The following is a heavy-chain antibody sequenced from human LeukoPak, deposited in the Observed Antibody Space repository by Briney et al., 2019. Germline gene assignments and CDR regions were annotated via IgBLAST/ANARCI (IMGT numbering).Heavy chain of an antibody. CDR1: GGSFSGYY. CDR3: ARYGSGNYFDY. V-gene: IGHV4-34*01. D-gene: IGHD3-10*01. CDR2: INHSGST. J-gene: IGHJ4*02. Sequence: PSETLSLTCAVYGGSFSGYYWSWIRQPPGKGLEWIGEINHSGSTNYNPSLKSRVTISVDTSKNQFSLKLSSVTAADTAVYYCARYGSGNYFDYWGQGTLVTVPS.